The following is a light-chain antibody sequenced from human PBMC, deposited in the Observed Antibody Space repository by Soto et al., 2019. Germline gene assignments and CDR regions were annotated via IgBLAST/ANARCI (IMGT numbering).Light chain of an antibody. CDR3: QKYDNLHPSWT. CDR2: DAS. J-gene: IGKJ1*01. CDR1: QDIATY. Sequence: DIQMTQSPSSLSASVGNRVTITCQASQDIATYLNWYQQKPGKAPNLLIYDASNLETGVPSRFSGGGSGTHFTFTISNLQPEDIATYYCQKYDNLHPSWTLGQGTKVDX. V-gene: IGKV1-33*01.